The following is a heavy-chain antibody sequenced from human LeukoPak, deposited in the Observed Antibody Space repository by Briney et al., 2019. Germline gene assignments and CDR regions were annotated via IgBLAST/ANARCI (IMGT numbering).Heavy chain of an antibody. D-gene: IGHD2-21*02. Sequence: GGSLRLSCAASGFTFSDYYMSWIRQAPGKGLEWVSYISSSGSTIYYADSVKGRFTISRDNAKNSLYLQMNSLRAEDTAVYYCARDISPYCGGDCYFGYWGQGTLVTVSS. V-gene: IGHV3-11*04. CDR3: ARDISPYCGGDCYFGY. J-gene: IGHJ4*02. CDR1: GFTFSDYY. CDR2: ISSSGSTI.